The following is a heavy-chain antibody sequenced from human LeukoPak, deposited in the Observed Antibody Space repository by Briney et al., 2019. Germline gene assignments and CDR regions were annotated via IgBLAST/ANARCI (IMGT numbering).Heavy chain of an antibody. CDR2: IYTSGST. J-gene: IGHJ6*02. CDR1: GGSISSYY. V-gene: IGHV4-4*07. Sequence: SETLSLTCTVSGGSISSYYWSWIRQPAGKGLEWIGRIYTSGSTSYNPSLKSRVTISVDTSKNQFSLKLSSVTAADTAVYYCARGSRLGYCSSTSCLNYYYGMDVWGQGTTVTVSS. D-gene: IGHD2-2*01. CDR3: ARGSRLGYCSSTSCLNYYYGMDV.